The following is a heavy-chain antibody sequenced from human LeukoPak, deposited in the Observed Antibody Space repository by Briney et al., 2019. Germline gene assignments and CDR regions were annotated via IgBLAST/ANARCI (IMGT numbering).Heavy chain of an antibody. Sequence: GGSLRLSCAASGLTFSSYAMSWVRQAPGKGLEWVSGISGSGGTTYYADSVKGRFGISRDNSKNTLYLQMNSLRVEDTAVYYCAKGDGYNSAFDIWGQGTMVTVSS. D-gene: IGHD5-24*01. J-gene: IGHJ3*02. CDR1: GLTFSSYA. CDR2: ISGSGGTT. V-gene: IGHV3-23*01. CDR3: AKGDGYNSAFDI.